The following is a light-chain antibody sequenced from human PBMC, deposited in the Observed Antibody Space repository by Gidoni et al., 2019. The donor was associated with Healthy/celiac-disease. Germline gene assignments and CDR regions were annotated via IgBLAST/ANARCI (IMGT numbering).Light chain of an antibody. CDR1: QSISSW. CDR2: KAP. J-gene: IGKJ1*01. V-gene: IGKV1-5*03. CDR3: QHYHILLT. Sequence: DIQLSQSPSTLSASVGDRVTITCRASQSISSWLAWYQQKPGKAPKLLLYKAPSFESRVPSRFSGRGSVTQFPLTLSRLPPDDFATYYWQHYHILLTFGQGTKVEIK.